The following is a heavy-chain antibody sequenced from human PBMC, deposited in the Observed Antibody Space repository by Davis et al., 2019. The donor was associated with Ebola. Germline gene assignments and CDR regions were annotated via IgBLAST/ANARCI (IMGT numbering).Heavy chain of an antibody. CDR3: ARGGTGLLSGGHDY. CDR1: VITFSSYA. V-gene: IGHV3-23*01. CDR2: ISGSGGST. J-gene: IGHJ4*02. Sequence: GESLKISCTDSVITFSSYAMTWVRQAPGKGLEWVSAISGSGGSTYYADSVKGRFTISRDNSKNTLYLQMSSLRAEDTAVYFCARGGTGLLSGGHDYWGQGTRVTVSS. D-gene: IGHD2/OR15-2a*01.